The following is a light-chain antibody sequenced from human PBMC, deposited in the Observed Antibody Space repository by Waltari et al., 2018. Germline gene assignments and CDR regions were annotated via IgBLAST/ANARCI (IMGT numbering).Light chain of an antibody. CDR1: QSVSSY. Sequence: EIVLTQSRATLSLSPGERATLSCRASQSVSSYLAWYQQKPGQAPRLLIYDASNRATGIPARFSGIGSGTDFTLTFSSLEPEDFAVYYCQQRSNWPPLTFGVGTKVEIK. CDR2: DAS. CDR3: QQRSNWPPLT. V-gene: IGKV3-11*01. J-gene: IGKJ4*01.